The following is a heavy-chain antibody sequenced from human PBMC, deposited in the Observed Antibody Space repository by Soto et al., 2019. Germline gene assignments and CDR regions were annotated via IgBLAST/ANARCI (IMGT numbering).Heavy chain of an antibody. D-gene: IGHD1-7*01. CDR3: TTCWDYCTGRVAFAI. J-gene: IGHJ3*02. CDR2: IKSKAYGETT. Sequence: EVQLVESGGGLVEPGGSLTLSCVASASGFSFTNAWMNWVRLAPGKGLEWIGRIKSKAYGETTDYGAPVKGRFTISRDDSKDPVYLQMIGLRTEDTAVYYCTTCWDYCTGRVAFAIWGQGTGVTVSS. CDR1: GFSFTNAW. V-gene: IGHV3-15*01.